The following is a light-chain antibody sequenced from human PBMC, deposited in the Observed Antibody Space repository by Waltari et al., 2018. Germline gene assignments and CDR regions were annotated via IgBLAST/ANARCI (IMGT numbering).Light chain of an antibody. V-gene: IGLV1-51*01. CDR2: DKD. J-gene: IGLJ3*02. CDR3: GTWDTSLSAVV. Sequence: QSVLTQPPSVSAAPGQRVTISCSGSNSNIGNNFVSWYQQLSGTAPKVLIFDKDNRASGIPDRFSGSKAGTSATLDITGLQTGDEADYYCGTWDTSLSAVVFGVGTKVTVL. CDR1: NSNIGNNF.